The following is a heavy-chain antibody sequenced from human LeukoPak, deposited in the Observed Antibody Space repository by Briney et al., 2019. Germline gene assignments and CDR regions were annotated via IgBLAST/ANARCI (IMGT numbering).Heavy chain of an antibody. CDR1: GGSISSYY. Sequence: SETLSLTCTVSGGSISSYYCSWIRQPPGKGLEWIGYIYYSGSTNYNPSLKSRVTISADTSKNQFSLRLSSVTAADTAVYYCARGTVDTAIDYWGQGTLVTVSS. V-gene: IGHV4-59*08. CDR2: IYYSGST. J-gene: IGHJ4*02. CDR3: ARGTVDTAIDY. D-gene: IGHD5-18*01.